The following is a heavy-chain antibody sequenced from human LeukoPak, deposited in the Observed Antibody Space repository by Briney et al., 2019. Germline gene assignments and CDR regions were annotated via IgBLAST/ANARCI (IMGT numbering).Heavy chain of an antibody. D-gene: IGHD2-15*01. Sequence: LETLSLTCSVSGGSISSYYWSWIRQPPGKGLEWIGYIYHSGSTNHNPSLKSRVTISVDTSKNQLSLKLSSVTAADTAVYYCARQLELPDGLDIWGQGTMVTVSS. CDR1: GGSISSYY. CDR3: ARQLELPDGLDI. J-gene: IGHJ3*02. CDR2: IYHSGST. V-gene: IGHV4-59*01.